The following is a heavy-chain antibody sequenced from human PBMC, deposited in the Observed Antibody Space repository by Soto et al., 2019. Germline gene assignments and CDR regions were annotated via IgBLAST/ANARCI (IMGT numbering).Heavy chain of an antibody. D-gene: IGHD2-21*02. V-gene: IGHV4-30-2*01. J-gene: IGHJ4*02. CDR3: ARDGGNSNYFDY. CDR1: GGSISRGGYS. CDR2: IYHSGST. Sequence: QLQLQESGSGIVKPSQTLSLTRAVSGGSISRGGYSWSWIRQAPGKGLEWVGYIYHSGSTYYNPSLKSRVTISVDRSKNQFSLKLSSVTAADTAVYYCARDGGNSNYFDYWGQGTLVTVSS.